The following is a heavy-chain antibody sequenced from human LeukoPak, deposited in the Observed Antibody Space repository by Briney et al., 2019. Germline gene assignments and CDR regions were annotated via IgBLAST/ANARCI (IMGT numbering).Heavy chain of an antibody. CDR3: ATEYDILTGYAYYFDY. V-gene: IGHV1-46*01. Sequence: ASVKVSCKASGYTFTSYYMHWVRQAPGQGLEWMGIINPSGGSTSYAQKFQGRVTMTRDTSTSTVYMELSSLRSEDTAVYYCATEYDILTGYAYYFDYWGQGTLVTVSS. CDR2: INPSGGST. J-gene: IGHJ4*02. CDR1: GYTFTSYY. D-gene: IGHD3-9*01.